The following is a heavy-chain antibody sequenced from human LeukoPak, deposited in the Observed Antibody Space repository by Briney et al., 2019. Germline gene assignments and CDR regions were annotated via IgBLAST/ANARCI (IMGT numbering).Heavy chain of an antibody. CDR3: ARVLAYCGGDCFRSFDY. V-gene: IGHV1-69*13. CDR1: GGTFSSYA. CDR2: IIPIFGTA. J-gene: IGHJ4*02. D-gene: IGHD2-21*02. Sequence: GASVKVSCKASGGTFSSYAISWVRQAPGQGLEWMGGIIPIFGTANYAQKFQGRVTITADESTSTAYMELSSLRSEDTAVYYWARVLAYCGGDCFRSFDYWGQGTLVTVSS.